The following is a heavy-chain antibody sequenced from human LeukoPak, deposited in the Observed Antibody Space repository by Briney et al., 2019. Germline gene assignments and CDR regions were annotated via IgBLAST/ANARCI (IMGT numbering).Heavy chain of an antibody. CDR2: IYYSGST. CDR1: GGSISSSSYY. V-gene: IGHV4-39*01. J-gene: IGHJ5*02. Sequence: SETLSLTCTVSGGSISSSSYYWGWIRQPPGKGLEWIGSIYYSGSTYYNPSLKSRVTISVDTSKNQFSLKLSSVPAADTAVYYCARRSTVTNWFDPWGQGTLVTVSS. CDR3: ARRSTVTNWFDP. D-gene: IGHD4-17*01.